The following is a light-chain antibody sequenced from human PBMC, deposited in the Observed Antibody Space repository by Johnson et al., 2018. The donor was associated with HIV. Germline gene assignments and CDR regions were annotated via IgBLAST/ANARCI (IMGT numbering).Light chain of an antibody. CDR2: ENN. CDR1: SSNIGNNY. CDR3: GTCDSSLSAGV. Sequence: QSILTQPPSVSAAPGQKVTISCSGSSSNIGNNYVSWYQQLPGTAPKLLIYENNKRPSGIPDRFSASKSGTSATLGITGLQTGDEADYYCGTCDSSLSAGVFGTGTNVTVL. J-gene: IGLJ1*01. V-gene: IGLV1-51*02.